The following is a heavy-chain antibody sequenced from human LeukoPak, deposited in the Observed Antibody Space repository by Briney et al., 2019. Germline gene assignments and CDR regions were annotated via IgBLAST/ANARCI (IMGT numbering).Heavy chain of an antibody. CDR2: INPNSGGT. V-gene: IGHV1-2*02. Sequence: ASVKVSCKASGSTFTGYYIHWVRHAPGQGLEWMGWINPNSGGTNYAQKFQDRVTMTKDTSISTAYMELSRLRSDDTAVYYSAREVLKINNWFDPWGQGTLVTVSS. J-gene: IGHJ5*02. D-gene: IGHD2-15*01. CDR1: GSTFTGYY. CDR3: AREVLKINNWFDP.